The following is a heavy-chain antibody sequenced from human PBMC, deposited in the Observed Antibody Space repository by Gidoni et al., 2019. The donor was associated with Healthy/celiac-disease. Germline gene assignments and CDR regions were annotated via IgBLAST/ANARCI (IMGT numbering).Heavy chain of an antibody. CDR1: GFTFSSYE. V-gene: IGHV3-48*03. J-gene: IGHJ6*02. CDR3: ARDKVGYSSSWYRDYYYYYGMDV. Sequence: EVQLVESGGGLVQPGGSLRLSCAASGFTFSSYEMNWVRQAPGKGLGWVSYISSSGSTIYYADSVKGRFTISRDNAKNSLYLQMNSLRAEDTAVYYCARDKVGYSSSWYRDYYYYYGMDVWGQGTTVTVSS. CDR2: ISSSGSTI. D-gene: IGHD6-13*01.